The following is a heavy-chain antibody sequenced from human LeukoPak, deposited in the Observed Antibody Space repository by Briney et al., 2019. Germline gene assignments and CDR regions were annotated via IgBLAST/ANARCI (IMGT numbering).Heavy chain of an antibody. J-gene: IGHJ5*02. D-gene: IGHD1-26*01. CDR1: GFPFSTYW. V-gene: IGHV3-7*01. CDR3: ARGGIVGATSWFDP. CDR2: IKQDGSEK. Sequence: GGSLRLSCAGSGFPFSTYWMSWVRQAPGKGLEWVANIKQDGSEKYYVDSVKGRFTISRDNAKNSLYLQMNSLRAEDTAVYYCARGGIVGATSWFDPWGQGTLVTVSS.